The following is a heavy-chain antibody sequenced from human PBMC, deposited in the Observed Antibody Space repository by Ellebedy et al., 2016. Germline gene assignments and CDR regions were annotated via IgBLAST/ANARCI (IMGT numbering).Heavy chain of an antibody. CDR1: GGTFSSYA. CDR3: ARDRVSIVATIRGNDAFDI. Sequence: SVKVSCXASGGTFSSYAISWVRQAPGQGLEWMGGIIPIFGTANYAQKFQGRVTITADESTSTAYMELSSLRSEDTAVYYCARDRVSIVATIRGNDAFDIWGQGTMVTVSS. V-gene: IGHV1-69*13. D-gene: IGHD5-12*01. J-gene: IGHJ3*02. CDR2: IIPIFGTA.